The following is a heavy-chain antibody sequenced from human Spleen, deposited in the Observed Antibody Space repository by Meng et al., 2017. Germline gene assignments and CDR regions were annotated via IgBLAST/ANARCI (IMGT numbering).Heavy chain of an antibody. CDR2: IGGSGSSR. V-gene: IGHV3-23*01. CDR1: GFTFNDFY. D-gene: IGHD3-22*01. Sequence: GGSLRLSCAASGFTFNDFYMSWIRQAPGKGLEWVSGIGGSGSSRYYAESVQGRFTISRDNSKNTLYLQMNSLRAEDTAVYYCAPQPPYYYERNPYNGDYWGQGTPVTVSS. CDR3: APQPPYYYERNPYNGDY. J-gene: IGHJ4*02.